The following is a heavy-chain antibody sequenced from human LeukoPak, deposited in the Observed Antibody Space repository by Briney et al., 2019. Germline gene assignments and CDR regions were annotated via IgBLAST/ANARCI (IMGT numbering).Heavy chain of an antibody. V-gene: IGHV4-39*01. CDR2: IYYSGST. D-gene: IGHD4-17*01. CDR1: GGSISSSSYY. CDR3: ARRTYGEPSFDY. Sequence: SETLSLTCTVSGGSISSSSYYWGWIRQPPGKGLEWIGYIYYSGSTYYNPSLKSRVTISVDTSKNQFSLKLSSVTAADTAVYYCARRTYGEPSFDYWGQGTLVTVSS. J-gene: IGHJ4*02.